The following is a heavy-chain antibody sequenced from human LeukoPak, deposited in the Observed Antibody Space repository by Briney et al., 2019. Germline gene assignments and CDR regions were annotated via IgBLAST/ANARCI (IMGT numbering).Heavy chain of an antibody. CDR3: AKDSAFYDSSGYGYFQH. CDR1: GFTFSSYG. J-gene: IGHJ1*01. Sequence: GGSLRPSCAASGFTFSSYGMHWVRQAPGKGLEWVAVISYDGSNKYYADSVKGRFTISRDNSKNTLYLQMNSLRAEDTAVYYCAKDSAFYDSSGYGYFQHWGQGTLVTVSS. V-gene: IGHV3-30*18. D-gene: IGHD3-22*01. CDR2: ISYDGSNK.